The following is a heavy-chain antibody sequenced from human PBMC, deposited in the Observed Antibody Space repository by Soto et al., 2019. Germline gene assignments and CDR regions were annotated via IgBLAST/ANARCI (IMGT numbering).Heavy chain of an antibody. V-gene: IGHV3-7*01. Sequence: PGGSLRLSCAASGFTFSSYWMSWVRQAPGKGLEWVANIKQDGSEKYYVDSVKGRFTISRDNAKNSLYLQMNSLRAEDTAVYYCARDLLKLIAARPGGYWGQGTLVTVSS. J-gene: IGHJ4*02. CDR2: IKQDGSEK. CDR3: ARDLLKLIAARPGGY. D-gene: IGHD6-6*01. CDR1: GFTFSSYW.